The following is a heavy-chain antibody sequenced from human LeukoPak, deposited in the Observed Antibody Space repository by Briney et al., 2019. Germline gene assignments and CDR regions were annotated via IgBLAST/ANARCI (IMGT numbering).Heavy chain of an antibody. CDR3: ARHLYYYGSGSYYLFDY. J-gene: IGHJ4*02. CDR2: MYLSGTT. Sequence: PSETLSLTCTVSGDSINSLDLWSWVRQPPGQGLEWIGEMYLSGTTHSNPSVKSRVTISIDKSKNQFFLNLSSVTAADTAVYYCARHLYYYGSGSYYLFDYWGQGTLVTVSS. V-gene: IGHV4-4*02. CDR1: GDSINSLDL. D-gene: IGHD3-10*01.